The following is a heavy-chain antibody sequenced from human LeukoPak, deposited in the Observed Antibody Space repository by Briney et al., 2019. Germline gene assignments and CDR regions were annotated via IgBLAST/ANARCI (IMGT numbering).Heavy chain of an antibody. D-gene: IGHD5-12*01. J-gene: IGHJ5*02. Sequence: SETLSLTCTVSGGSISSYYWSWIRQPPGKGLAWIGYIYYSVSTNYNPSLKSRVTISVDTSKNQFSLKLSSVTAADTAVYYCARVEWLNWFDPWGQGTLVTVSS. CDR3: ARVEWLNWFDP. V-gene: IGHV4-59*01. CDR2: IYYSVST. CDR1: GGSISSYY.